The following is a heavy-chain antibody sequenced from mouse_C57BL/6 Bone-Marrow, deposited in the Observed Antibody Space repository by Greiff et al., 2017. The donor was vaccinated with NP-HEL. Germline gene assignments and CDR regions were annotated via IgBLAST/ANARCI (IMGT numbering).Heavy chain of an antibody. V-gene: IGHV1-50*01. D-gene: IGHD1-1*01. CDR3: ARRGFITTVVARGYFDV. Sequence: VQLQQPGAELVKPGASVKLSCKASGYTFTSYWMQWVKQRPGQGLEWIGEIDPSDSYTNYNQKFKGKATLTVDTSSSTAYMQLSSLTSEDSAVYYCARRGFITTVVARGYFDVWGTGTTVTVSS. CDR1: GYTFTSYW. CDR2: IDPSDSYT. J-gene: IGHJ1*03.